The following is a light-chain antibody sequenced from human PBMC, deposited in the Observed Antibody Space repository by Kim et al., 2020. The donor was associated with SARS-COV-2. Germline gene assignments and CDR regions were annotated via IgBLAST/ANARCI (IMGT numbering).Light chain of an antibody. J-gene: IGLJ2*01. CDR2: GKN. Sequence: VALRPTVRIRGKSNSLRHYYETWYQQQQGQAAILIFYGKNNRPAGIPDRFSGSSSGNTASLTITGTQADDEADYYCNSRASNDNVVFGGGTQLTVL. V-gene: IGLV3-19*01. CDR3: NSRASNDNVV. CDR1: SLRHYY.